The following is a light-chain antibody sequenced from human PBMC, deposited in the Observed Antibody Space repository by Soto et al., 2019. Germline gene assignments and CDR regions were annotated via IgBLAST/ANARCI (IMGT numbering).Light chain of an antibody. J-gene: IGKJ1*01. V-gene: IGKV1-5*01. Sequence: DIQMAESPSSLSASVRDRVTITCRASQSISSYLNWYQQKPGKAPKLLIYAASNLQSGVPSRFSGSESGTDFTLTISSLQPHDFATYYCQQYESYSPTFGQGTKVDIK. CDR2: AAS. CDR1: QSISSY. CDR3: QQYESYSPT.